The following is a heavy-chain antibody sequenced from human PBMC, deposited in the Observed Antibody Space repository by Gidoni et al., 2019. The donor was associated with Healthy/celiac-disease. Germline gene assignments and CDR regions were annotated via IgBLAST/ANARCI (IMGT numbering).Heavy chain of an antibody. CDR1: GFTFSSYA. J-gene: IGHJ6*03. V-gene: IGHV3-23*01. Sequence: EVQLLESGGGLVQPGGSLRLSCAASGFTFSSYAMSWVRQAPGKGLEWVSAISGSGGSTYYADSVKGRFTISRDNSKNTLYLQMNSLRAEDTAVYYCAKHEGSGSYYGYYYYYMDVWGKGTTVTVSS. CDR3: AKHEGSGSYYGYYYYYMDV. D-gene: IGHD3-10*01. CDR2: ISGSGGST.